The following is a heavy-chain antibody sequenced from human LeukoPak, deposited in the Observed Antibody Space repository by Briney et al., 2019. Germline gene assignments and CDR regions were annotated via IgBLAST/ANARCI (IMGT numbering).Heavy chain of an antibody. Sequence: SETLSLTCAIYGGSFSGYYWSWIRQPPGKGLEWIGEINHSGSTNYNPSLKSRVTISVDTSKNQFSLKLSSVTAADTAVYYCARMTYSSSSDGYAFDIWGQGTMVTVSS. V-gene: IGHV4-34*01. D-gene: IGHD6-6*01. CDR2: INHSGST. CDR1: GGSFSGYY. CDR3: ARMTYSSSSDGYAFDI. J-gene: IGHJ3*02.